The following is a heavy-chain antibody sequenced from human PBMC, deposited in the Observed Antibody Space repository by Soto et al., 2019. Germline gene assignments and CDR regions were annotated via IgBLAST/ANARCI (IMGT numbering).Heavy chain of an antibody. CDR3: AHSRKSYYDILTGYNY. CDR2: IYWDDDK. CDR1: GFSLSTTAMG. J-gene: IGHJ4*02. V-gene: IGHV2-5*02. D-gene: IGHD3-9*01. Sequence: QITLKESGPTLVKPTQTLTLTCTFSGFSLSTTAMGVAWIRQPPGKALEWLALIYWDDDKRYSPSLKSRLTITKDTSKNQVVLTMTTMDPVDTATYYCAHSRKSYYDILTGYNYWGQGTLVTVSS.